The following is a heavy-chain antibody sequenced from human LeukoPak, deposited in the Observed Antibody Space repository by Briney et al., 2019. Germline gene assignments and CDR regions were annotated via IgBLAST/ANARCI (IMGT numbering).Heavy chain of an antibody. J-gene: IGHJ4*02. CDR1: GISLSNYG. D-gene: IGHD6-19*01. CDR2: ISGSGGGT. V-gene: IGHV3-23*01. Sequence: GGSLRLSCAVSGISLSNYGMSWVRQAPGKGLEWVAGISGSGGGTNYADSVKGRFTISRDNSKNTLYLQMNSLRAEDTAVYYCAGSSGWYGYFDYWGQGTLVTVSS. CDR3: AGSSGWYGYFDY.